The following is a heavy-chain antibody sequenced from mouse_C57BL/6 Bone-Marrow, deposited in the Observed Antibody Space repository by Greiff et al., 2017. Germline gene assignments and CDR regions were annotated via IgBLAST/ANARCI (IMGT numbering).Heavy chain of an antibody. J-gene: IGHJ2*01. V-gene: IGHV1-81*01. D-gene: IGHD3-2*02. CDR1: GYTFTRYG. CDR3: ARDSSGYPFDD. Sequence: VQLQQSGAELARPGASVKLSCKASGYTFTRYGISWVKQRTGQGLEWIGEIYPRSGNTYYNEKFKGKATLTADKSSSPASMEPRSLTSVDSAVFFGARDSSGYPFDDWGQGTTLTVSS. CDR2: IYPRSGNT.